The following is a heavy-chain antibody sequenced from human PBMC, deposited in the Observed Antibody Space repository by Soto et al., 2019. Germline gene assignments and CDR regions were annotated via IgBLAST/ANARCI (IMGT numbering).Heavy chain of an antibody. CDR1: GYSFSNYW. J-gene: IGHJ6*02. CDR2: IYPADSDT. Sequence: GESLKISCKGFGYSFSNYWIAWVRQVPGKGLEWMGIIYPADSDTRYSPSFQGQVTISADKYISTAYLQWNSLKASDTAMYYCARQFHDNSGGGYYYYGLDVWGLGTTVTVSS. V-gene: IGHV5-51*01. CDR3: ARQFHDNSGGGYYYYGLDV. D-gene: IGHD2-15*01.